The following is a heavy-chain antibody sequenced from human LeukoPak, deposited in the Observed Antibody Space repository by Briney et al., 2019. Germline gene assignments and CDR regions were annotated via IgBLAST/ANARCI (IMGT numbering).Heavy chain of an antibody. J-gene: IGHJ2*01. CDR2: INPNSGGT. D-gene: IGHD3-9*01. V-gene: IGHV1-2*02. CDR1: GYTFTGYY. Sequence: ASVKVSCKASGYTFTGYYMQWVRQAPGQGLEWMGWINPNSGGTNYAQKFQGRVTMTRDTSISTAYMELSRLRSDDTAVYYCARDTYYDILTGYTAGGLFDYWGRGTLVTVSS. CDR3: ARDTYYDILTGYTAGGLFDY.